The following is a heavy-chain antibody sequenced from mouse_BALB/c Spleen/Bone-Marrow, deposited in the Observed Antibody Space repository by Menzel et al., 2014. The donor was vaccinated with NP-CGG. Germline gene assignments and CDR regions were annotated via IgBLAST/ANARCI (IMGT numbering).Heavy chain of an antibody. D-gene: IGHD1-3*01. J-gene: IGHJ1*01. V-gene: IGHV1S29*02. CDR1: GYTFTGYN. Sequence: EVKLQQSGPELVKPGASVKISCKASGYTFTGYNMPWVKQNHGKSLEWVGYIYRYGGGTGYNQKFKGKATLSVDNSTSTACMRFRSLTSEDSAVYYCARELDGYFDDWGPGTTVTVSS. CDR3: ARELDGYFDD. CDR2: IYRYGGGT.